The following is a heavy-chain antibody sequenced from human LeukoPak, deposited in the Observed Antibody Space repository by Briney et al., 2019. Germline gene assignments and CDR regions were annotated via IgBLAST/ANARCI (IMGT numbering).Heavy chain of an antibody. CDR3: AKRVAAPGPTFDY. D-gene: IGHD6-13*01. V-gene: IGHV3-23*01. CDR2: ISGSGGST. CDR1: GFTFSSYA. J-gene: IGHJ4*02. Sequence: GGSLRLSCAASGFTFSSYAMSWVRQAPGKGLEWVSAISGSGGSTYYAHSVKGRFTISRDNSKNTLYLQMNILRAEDTAVYYCAKRVAAPGPTFDYWGQGTLVTVSS.